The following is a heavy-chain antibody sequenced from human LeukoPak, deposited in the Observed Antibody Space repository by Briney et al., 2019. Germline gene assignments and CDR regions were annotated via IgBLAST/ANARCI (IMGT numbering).Heavy chain of an antibody. CDR1: GITLSNYG. J-gene: IGHJ4*02. D-gene: IGHD3-10*01. CDR2: ISERGGST. Sequence: GGSLRLSCVVSGITLSNYGMSWVRQAPGKGLEWVSGISERGGSTNYAGSVKGRFIISRDTSKNTVYLQMNSLRVEDTAVYFCAKRGIVIRAVIIIGFHKEAYYFDYWGQGILVTVSS. CDR3: AKRGIVIRAVIIIGFHKEAYYFDY. V-gene: IGHV3-23*01.